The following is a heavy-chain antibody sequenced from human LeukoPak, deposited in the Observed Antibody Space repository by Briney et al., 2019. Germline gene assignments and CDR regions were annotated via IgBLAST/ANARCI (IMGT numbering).Heavy chain of an antibody. CDR1: GASINNNY. V-gene: IGHV4-59*08. CDR3: ARHRDYYDT. D-gene: IGHD3-22*01. CDR2: IYSSGSP. J-gene: IGHJ4*01. Sequence: SETLSLICTVSGASINNNYWTWTRQPPGKGLEWIGYIYSSGSPNYNPSLKSRVIVSGDTSKNQISLNLTSVTAADTAVYFCARHRDYYDTWGHGTLVTVSS.